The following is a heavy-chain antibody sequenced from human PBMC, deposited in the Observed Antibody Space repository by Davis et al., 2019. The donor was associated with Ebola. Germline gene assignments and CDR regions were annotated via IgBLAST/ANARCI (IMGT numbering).Heavy chain of an antibody. D-gene: IGHD2/OR15-2a*01. CDR1: GFTFISYG. Sequence: ASVKVSCKASGFTFISYGFSWVRQAPGQGLEWMGWISAYNGRTYFAQNYQGRLTMTTDRPTSTAYMELRTLRSDDTAVYYCAREAYCNGTYCPRDFDSWGQGTLVTVSS. V-gene: IGHV1-18*04. J-gene: IGHJ4*02. CDR2: ISAYNGRT. CDR3: AREAYCNGTYCPRDFDS.